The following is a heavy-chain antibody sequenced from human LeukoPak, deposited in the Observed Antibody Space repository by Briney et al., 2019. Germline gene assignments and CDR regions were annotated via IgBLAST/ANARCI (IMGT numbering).Heavy chain of an antibody. V-gene: IGHV3-21*01. CDR3: ARDQGYCSGGSCHTLDY. CDR1: GLTFSTYG. Sequence: GGSLRLSCAASGLTFSTYGIHWVRQAPGKGLEWVSYIRSTSGPISYADSVKGRFTISRDNAKNSVFLQMNSLRAEDTAIYYCARDQGYCSGGSCHTLDYWGQGTLVIVSS. J-gene: IGHJ4*02. D-gene: IGHD2-15*01. CDR2: IRSTSGPI.